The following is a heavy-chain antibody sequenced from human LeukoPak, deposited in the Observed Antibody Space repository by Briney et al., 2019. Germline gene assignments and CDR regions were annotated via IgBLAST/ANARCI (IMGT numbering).Heavy chain of an antibody. CDR1: GYTFTSYG. V-gene: IGHV1-18*01. J-gene: IGHJ3*02. CDR3: ARVIAATPDLGAFDI. CDR2: ISAYNGNT. Sequence: ASVKVSCKASGYTFTSYGISWVRQAPGQGLEGMGWISAYNGNTNYAQKLQGRVTMTTDTSTSTAYMELRSLRSDDTAVYYCARVIAATPDLGAFDIWGQGTMVTVSS. D-gene: IGHD5-12*01.